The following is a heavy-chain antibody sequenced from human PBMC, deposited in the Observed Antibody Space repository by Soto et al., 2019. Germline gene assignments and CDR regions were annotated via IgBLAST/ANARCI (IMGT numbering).Heavy chain of an antibody. V-gene: IGHV4-59*08. J-gene: IGHJ6*02. CDR3: VRQGIDYLHGLVDV. Sequence: QVQLQQSGPRLVKPSETLSLTCTVSSGPDRSHNWGWIRQPPGRGLEWIGYVYYTGDTAYNPSRRGRVTISADTSTNDISLTLNPVTAADTAVYYCVRQGIDYLHGLVDVWGQGTTVSVSS. CDR2: VYYTGDT. CDR1: SGPDRSHN. D-gene: IGHD4-17*01.